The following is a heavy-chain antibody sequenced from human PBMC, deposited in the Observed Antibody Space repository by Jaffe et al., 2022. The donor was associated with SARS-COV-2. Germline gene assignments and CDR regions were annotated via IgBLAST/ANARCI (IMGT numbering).Heavy chain of an antibody. Sequence: QMQLVQSGPEVKKPGTSVKVSCKASGFTFTSSAMQWVRQARGQRLEWIGWIVVGSGNTNYAQKFQERVTITRDMSTSTAYMELSSLRSEDTAVYYCAADLGGRHTLIGTSYYYGMDVWGQGTTVTVSS. CDR3: AADLGGRHTLIGTSYYYGMDV. CDR2: IVVGSGNT. J-gene: IGHJ6*02. V-gene: IGHV1-58*02. D-gene: IGHD1-26*01. CDR1: GFTFTSSA.